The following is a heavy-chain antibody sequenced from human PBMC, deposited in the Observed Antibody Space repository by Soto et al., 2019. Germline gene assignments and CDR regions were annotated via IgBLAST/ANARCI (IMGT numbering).Heavy chain of an antibody. CDR1: GGTFSSYA. D-gene: IGHD3-22*01. V-gene: IGHV1-69*13. CDR3: ARGYYYDSSGYYWYYYYGMDV. J-gene: IGHJ6*02. CDR2: IIPIFGTA. Sequence: TSVKVSCKASGGTFSSYAISWVRQAPGQGLEWMGGIIPIFGTANYAQKFQGRVTITADESTSTAYMELSSLRSEDTAVYYCARGYYYDSSGYYWYYYYGMDVWGQGTTVTVSS.